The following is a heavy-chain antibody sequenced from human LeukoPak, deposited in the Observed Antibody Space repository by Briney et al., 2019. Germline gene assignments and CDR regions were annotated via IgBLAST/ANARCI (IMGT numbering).Heavy chain of an antibody. CDR2: IYHRGST. V-gene: IGHV4-38-2*01. J-gene: IGHJ6*04. Sequence: SETLSLTCAVSGYSISSGYYWGWIRQPPGKGLEWIGSIYHRGSTYYNPSLKSRVTISVDTSKNQFSLKLSSVTAADTAVYYCARDQWFGDQYYYGMDVWGKGTTVTVSS. CDR3: ARDQWFGDQYYYGMDV. CDR1: GYSISSGYY. D-gene: IGHD3-10*01.